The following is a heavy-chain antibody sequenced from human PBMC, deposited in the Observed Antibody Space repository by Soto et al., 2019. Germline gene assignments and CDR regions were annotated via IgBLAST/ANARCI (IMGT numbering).Heavy chain of an antibody. CDR1: GGTLSSFINYP. V-gene: IGHV1-69*06. J-gene: IGHJ4*02. Sequence: QMQLVQSGAEVKKPGSSVKVSCKASGGTLSSFINYPINWVRQAPGQGLEWMGGIVPNVGTVNYAQKFQGRVTITADKSTGTAYTALSSLRSEDTALYYCARRDTSGFLRYFDNWGQGTLVTVSS. CDR3: ARRDTSGFLRYFDN. D-gene: IGHD3-3*01. CDR2: IVPNVGTV.